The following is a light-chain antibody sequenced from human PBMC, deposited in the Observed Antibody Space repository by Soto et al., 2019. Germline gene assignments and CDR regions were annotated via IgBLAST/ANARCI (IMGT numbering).Light chain of an antibody. CDR1: QSVSSN. Sequence: EIVMTQSPATLSVSPGERATLSCRASQSVSSNLAWYQHKPGQAPRLLIYGASTRATDIPARFSGSGSGTEFTLTISSLQSEDFAVYYCQHYNHWPPWTFGQGTKVDIK. CDR3: QHYNHWPPWT. V-gene: IGKV3-15*01. CDR2: GAS. J-gene: IGKJ1*01.